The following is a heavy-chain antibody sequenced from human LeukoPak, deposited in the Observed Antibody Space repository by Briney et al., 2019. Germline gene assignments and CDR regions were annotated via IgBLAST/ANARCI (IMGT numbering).Heavy chain of an antibody. V-gene: IGHV1-18*01. CDR2: ISAYNGNT. D-gene: IGHD3-10*01. J-gene: IGHJ4*02. CDR1: GYTFTSYG. Sequence: ASVKVSCKASGYTFTSYGISWVRQAPGQGLEWMGWISAYNGNTNYAQKLQGRATMTTDTSTSTAYMELRSLRSDDTAVYYCARGPNVLLWFGESPTFDYWGQGTLVTVSS. CDR3: ARGPNVLLWFGESPTFDY.